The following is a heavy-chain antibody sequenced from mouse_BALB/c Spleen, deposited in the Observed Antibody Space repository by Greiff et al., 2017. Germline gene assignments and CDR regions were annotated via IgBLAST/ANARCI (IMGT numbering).Heavy chain of an antibody. CDR1: GFSLTSYG. D-gene: IGHD4-1*01. CDR2: IWSGGST. Sequence: VKLMESGPGLVQPSQCLSITCTVSGFSLTSYGVHWVRQSPGKGLEWLGVIWSGGSTDYNAAFISRLTISKDNSKSQVFFKMNSLQANDTAIYYCARKGTGGALYAMDYWGQGTSVTVSS. V-gene: IGHV2-2*02. CDR3: ARKGTGGALYAMDY. J-gene: IGHJ4*01.